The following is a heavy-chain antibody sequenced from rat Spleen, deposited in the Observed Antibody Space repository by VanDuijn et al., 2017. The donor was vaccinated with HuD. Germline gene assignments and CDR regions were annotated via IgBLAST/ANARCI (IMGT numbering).Heavy chain of an antibody. Sequence: EVQLVETGGGLVHPGESLKLSCVASGFTFSSYWMFWIRQAPKKGLEWVATISYDGSSTYYRDSVKGRFTVSRDNAKSTLYLQMDRLTSEDTATYYCARLGTEAIGNWFSYWGQGTLVTVSS. CDR2: ISYDGSST. D-gene: IGHD1-11*01. J-gene: IGHJ3*01. V-gene: IGHV5-29*01. CDR3: ARLGTEAIGNWFSY. CDR1: GFTFSSYW.